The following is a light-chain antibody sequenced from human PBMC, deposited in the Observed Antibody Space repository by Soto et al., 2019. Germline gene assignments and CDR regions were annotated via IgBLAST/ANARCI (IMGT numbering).Light chain of an antibody. CDR2: WAS. J-gene: IGKJ1*01. CDR3: QQYYSTPLT. V-gene: IGKV4-1*01. Sequence: DIVMTQSPDSLAVSLGERATINCKSSQSVLYSSNNKNYLAWYQQKPGQPPKLLIYWASTRESGVPDRFSGSGSGTDFTLTISSLQAEDVAVYYYQQYYSTPLTVGQRTKVELK. CDR1: QSVLYSSNNKNY.